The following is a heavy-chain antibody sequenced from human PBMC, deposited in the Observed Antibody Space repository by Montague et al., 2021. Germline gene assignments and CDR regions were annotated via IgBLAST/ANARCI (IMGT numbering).Heavy chain of an antibody. CDR1: GGSISSNSYW. CDR2: TFNTGSS. J-gene: IGHJ5*02. V-gene: IGHV4-39*01. CDR3: ARSLYCIGGSCYSGFDP. D-gene: IGHD2-15*01. Sequence: SETLSLICTVSGGSISSNSYWWAWIRQPPGKGLEYVGTTFNTGSSYYSPSLKSRVNISVDTSKNQFSLRLSAVTAADTAEYYCARSLYCIGGSCYSGFDPWGQGTLVTVSS.